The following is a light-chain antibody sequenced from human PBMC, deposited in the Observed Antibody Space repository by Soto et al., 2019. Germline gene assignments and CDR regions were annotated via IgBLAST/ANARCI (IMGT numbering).Light chain of an antibody. J-gene: IGLJ2*01. Sequence: QSALTQPASVSGSHGQSITISCTGTSSDVGGYNYVSWYQQHPGKAPKLMIYDVSNRPSGVSNRFSGSESGNTASLTISGLQAEDEADYYCSSYTSSSTLEFGGGTKLTVL. V-gene: IGLV2-14*01. CDR2: DVS. CDR1: SSDVGGYNY. CDR3: SSYTSSSTLE.